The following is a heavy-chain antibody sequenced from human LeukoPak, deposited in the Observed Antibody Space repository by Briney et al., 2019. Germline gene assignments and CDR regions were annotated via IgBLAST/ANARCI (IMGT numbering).Heavy chain of an antibody. Sequence: SVKVSCKASGGTFSSYAISWVRQAPGQGLEWMGGIIPIFGTANYAQKFQGRVTITTDESTSTAYMELSRLRSDDTAVYYCARSSGNAFDIWGQGTMVTVSS. CDR2: IIPIFGTA. D-gene: IGHD6-6*01. CDR3: ARSSGNAFDI. J-gene: IGHJ3*02. CDR1: GGTFSSYA. V-gene: IGHV1-69*05.